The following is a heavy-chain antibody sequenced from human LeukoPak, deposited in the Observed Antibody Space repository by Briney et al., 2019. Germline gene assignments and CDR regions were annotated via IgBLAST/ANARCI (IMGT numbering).Heavy chain of an antibody. CDR3: ASKDAWNSPNY. CDR2: IYYSGNT. J-gene: IGHJ4*02. Sequence: SETLSLTCTVSGGSISSSSYFWGWIRQPPGKGLEWIGSIYYSGNTYYNPSLKSRVTISLDTSKNQFSLKLGSVTAADTAVYYCASKDAWNSPNYWGQGTLVTVSS. CDR1: GGSISSSSYF. D-gene: IGHD1-7*01. V-gene: IGHV4-39*01.